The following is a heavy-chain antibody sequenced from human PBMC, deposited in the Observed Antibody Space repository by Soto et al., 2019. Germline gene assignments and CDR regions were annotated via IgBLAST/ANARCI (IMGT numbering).Heavy chain of an antibody. D-gene: IGHD2-2*01. V-gene: IGHV3-23*01. Sequence: GGSLRLSCAASGFTFSSYAMKWVRQAPGKGLEWVSLIGESGTPTYYADSVKGRFTISRDNSGNTLFLEMYSLRAEDTAVYYCARLGYCSSTSCYDYYYHYMDVWGKGTTVTVSS. CDR2: IGESGTPT. J-gene: IGHJ6*03. CDR3: ARLGYCSSTSCYDYYYHYMDV. CDR1: GFTFSSYA.